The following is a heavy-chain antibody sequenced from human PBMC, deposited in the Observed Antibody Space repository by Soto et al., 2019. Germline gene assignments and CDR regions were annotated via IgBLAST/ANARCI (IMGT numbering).Heavy chain of an antibody. CDR1: GGTFGSYA. V-gene: IGHV1-69*13. CDR3: ARDLEGRTMDYYYYGMDV. J-gene: IGHJ6*02. D-gene: IGHD3-10*01. CDR2: IIPIFGTA. Sequence: SVKVSCKASGGTFGSYAISWVRQAPGQGLEWMGGIIPIFGTANYAQKFQGRVTITADESTSTAYMELSSLRSEDTAVYYCARDLEGRTMDYYYYGMDVWGQGTTVTVSS.